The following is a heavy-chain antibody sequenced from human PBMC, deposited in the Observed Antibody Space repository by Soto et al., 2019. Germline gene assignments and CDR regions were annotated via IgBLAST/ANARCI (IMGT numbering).Heavy chain of an antibody. V-gene: IGHV5-51*01. D-gene: IGHD3-22*01. CDR1: VYSFTSYW. Sequence: GESLKISCKGSVYSFTSYWIGWVRQMPGKGLEWMGIIYPGDSDTRYSPSFQGQVTISADKSISTAYLQWSSLKASDTAMYYCARVMDYYDSSGPTKDNWFDPWGQGTLVTVSS. J-gene: IGHJ5*02. CDR3: ARVMDYYDSSGPTKDNWFDP. CDR2: IYPGDSDT.